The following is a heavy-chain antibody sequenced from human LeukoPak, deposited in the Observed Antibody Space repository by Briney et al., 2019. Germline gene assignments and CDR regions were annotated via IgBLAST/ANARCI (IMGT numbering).Heavy chain of an antibody. CDR2: INHSGST. V-gene: IGHV4-61*10. J-gene: IGHJ5*02. Sequence: PSETLSLTCTVSGGSISSGSYYWSWIRQPAGKGLEWIGEINHSGSTNYNPSLKSRVTISVDTSKNQFSLKLSSVTAADTAVYYCARETIAAAALKGGNWFDPWGQGTLVTVSS. CDR1: GGSISSGSYY. D-gene: IGHD6-13*01. CDR3: ARETIAAAALKGGNWFDP.